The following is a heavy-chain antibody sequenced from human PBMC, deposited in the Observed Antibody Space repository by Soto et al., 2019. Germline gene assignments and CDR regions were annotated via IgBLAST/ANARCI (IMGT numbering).Heavy chain of an antibody. CDR1: GGTFSSYA. D-gene: IGHD3-22*01. V-gene: IGHV1-69*13. CDR2: IIPIFGTA. Sequence: SVKVSFKASGGTFSSYAISWVRQAPGQGLEWMGGIIPIFGTANYAQKFQGRVTITADESTSTAYMELSSLRSEDTAVYYCARDTDTSDYYYDSSGYAGYWGQGTLVTVSS. CDR3: ARDTDTSDYYYDSSGYAGY. J-gene: IGHJ4*02.